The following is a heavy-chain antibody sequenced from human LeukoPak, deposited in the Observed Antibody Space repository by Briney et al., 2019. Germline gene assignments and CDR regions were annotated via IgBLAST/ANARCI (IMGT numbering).Heavy chain of an antibody. J-gene: IGHJ5*02. CDR2: IKQDGSEK. D-gene: IGHD2-2*01. V-gene: IGHV3-7*01. Sequence: PGGSLRLSYAASGFTFSSYWMSWVRQAPGRGLEWVANIKQDGSEKYYVDSVKGRFTISRDNAKNSLYLQMNSLRAEDTAVYYCARAPYCSSTSCLFDPWGQGTLVTVSS. CDR1: GFTFSSYW. CDR3: ARAPYCSSTSCLFDP.